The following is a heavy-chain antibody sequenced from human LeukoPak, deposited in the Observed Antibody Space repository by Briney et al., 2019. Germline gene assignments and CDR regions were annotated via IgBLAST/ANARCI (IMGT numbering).Heavy chain of an antibody. V-gene: IGHV3-21*01. D-gene: IGHD6-19*01. Sequence: PGGSLRLSCAASGFTFSSYSMNWVRQAPGKGLEWVSSISSSSSYIYYADSAKGRFTISRDNAKNSLHLQMNSLRAEDTAVYYCARGSSGWYGAFDIWGQGTMVTVSS. CDR2: ISSSSSYI. CDR3: ARGSSGWYGAFDI. CDR1: GFTFSSYS. J-gene: IGHJ3*02.